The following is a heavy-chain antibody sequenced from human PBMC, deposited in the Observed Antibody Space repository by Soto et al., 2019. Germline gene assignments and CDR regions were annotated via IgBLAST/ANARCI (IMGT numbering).Heavy chain of an antibody. CDR3: ARRIAVAGGYFDL. J-gene: IGHJ2*01. V-gene: IGHV4-39*01. CDR1: GCSISSSSYY. D-gene: IGHD6-19*01. CDR2: IYYSGST. Sequence: PSETLSLTCTVSGCSISSSSYYWGWIRQPPGKGLEWIGSIYYSGSTYYNPSLKSRVTISVDTSKNQFSLKLSSVTAADTAVYYCARRIAVAGGYFDLWGRGTLVTVSS.